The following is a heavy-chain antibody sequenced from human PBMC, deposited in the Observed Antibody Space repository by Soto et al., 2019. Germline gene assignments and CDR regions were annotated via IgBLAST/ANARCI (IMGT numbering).Heavy chain of an antibody. CDR1: GFTFGDYA. J-gene: IGHJ6*02. CDR3: ARDSVVTVATIVDYYYYGMDV. CDR2: ISSSGSTI. D-gene: IGHD5-12*01. Sequence: GGSLRLSCTASGFTFGDYAMSWFRQAPGKGLEWVSYISSSGSTIYYADSVKGRFTISRDNAKNSLYLQMNSLRAEDTAVYYCARDSVVTVATIVDYYYYGMDVWGQGTTVTVSS. V-gene: IGHV3-11*04.